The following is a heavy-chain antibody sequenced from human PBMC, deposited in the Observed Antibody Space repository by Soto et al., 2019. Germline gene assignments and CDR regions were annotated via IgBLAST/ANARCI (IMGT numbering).Heavy chain of an antibody. CDR2: ISSSSSTI. D-gene: IGHD2-21*01. CDR3: ARVGVDRKFSGLCGYLEYYFDY. V-gene: IGHV3-48*02. J-gene: IGHJ4*01. Sequence: PGGSLRLSCAASGFTFSSYSMNWVRQAPGKGLEWVSYISSSSSTIYYADSVKGRFTISRDNAKNSLYLQMNSLRDEDTAAYYCARVGVDRKFSGLCGYLEYYFDYWGHGTLVTVPS. CDR1: GFTFSSYS.